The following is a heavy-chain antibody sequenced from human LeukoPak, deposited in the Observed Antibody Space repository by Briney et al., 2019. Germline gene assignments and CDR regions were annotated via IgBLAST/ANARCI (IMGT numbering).Heavy chain of an antibody. Sequence: PGGSLRLSCAASGFTFSSYVMHWVRQAPGKGLEWVAIISYDGSNEYYADSVKGRFTISRDNAKNALYLQMNSLRAEDTAVYYCARVAKNNGFVFDNWGQGTLVTVSS. CDR3: ARVAKNNGFVFDN. CDR1: GFTFSSYV. J-gene: IGHJ4*02. V-gene: IGHV3-30*04. D-gene: IGHD2/OR15-2a*01. CDR2: ISYDGSNE.